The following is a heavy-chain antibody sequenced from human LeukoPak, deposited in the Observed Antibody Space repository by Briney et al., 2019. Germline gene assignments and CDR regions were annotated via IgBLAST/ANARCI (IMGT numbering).Heavy chain of an antibody. CDR1: GVSFDDYY. V-gene: IGHV4-34*01. CDR3: TRMTTGHDY. Sequence: SETLSLTCAVSGVSFDDYYWAWVRQTPGKGLEWIGEINHSGYTNDSPSLQSRVTLSIDTSRKQFSLNLRSVTVADAGIYYCTRMTTGHDYWGQGTLVTVSS. D-gene: IGHD4-17*01. CDR2: INHSGYT. J-gene: IGHJ4*02.